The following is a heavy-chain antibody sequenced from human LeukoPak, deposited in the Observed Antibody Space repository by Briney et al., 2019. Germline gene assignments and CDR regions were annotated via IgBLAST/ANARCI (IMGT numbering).Heavy chain of an antibody. Sequence: GGSLSLSCVVSGFTFSSYAMHWVRQAPGKGLEWVAVISYDGSNKYYADSVKGRFTISRDNSKNTLYLQMNSLRPEDTAVYYCARARSGWYLGQFDYWGQGTLVTVSS. D-gene: IGHD6-19*01. CDR3: ARARSGWYLGQFDY. J-gene: IGHJ4*02. CDR2: ISYDGSNK. CDR1: GFTFSSYA. V-gene: IGHV3-30*04.